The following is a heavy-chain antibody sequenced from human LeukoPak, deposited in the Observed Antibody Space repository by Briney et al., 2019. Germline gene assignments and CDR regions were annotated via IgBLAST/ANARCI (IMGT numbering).Heavy chain of an antibody. D-gene: IGHD7-27*01. CDR1: GFTFTSYA. V-gene: IGHV3-23*01. CDR2: VSIRGETT. J-gene: IGHJ4*02. Sequence: GGSLRLSCAVSGFTFTSYAMSWVRQAPGKGLEWVSGVSIRGETTSYADSVKGRFTISRDNSKNTLFLQMNSLRAEDTAVYYCAKANWGSGYWGQGTLVTFSS. CDR3: AKANWGSGY.